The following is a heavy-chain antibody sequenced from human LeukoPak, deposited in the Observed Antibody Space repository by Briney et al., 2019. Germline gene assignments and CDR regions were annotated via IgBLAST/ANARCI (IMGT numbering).Heavy chain of an antibody. J-gene: IGHJ4*02. V-gene: IGHV3-7*04. Sequence: LSGGSLRLSCAVSGFTFSNFWMSWVRQAPGRGLEWVANIHPEGNEKYHVESVKGRFTISRDNAKNLLFLQMNGLRVEDTAVYYCARGDDFSGDHWGQGTLVTVSS. CDR1: GFTFSNFW. CDR3: ARGDDFSGDH. D-gene: IGHD1-1*01. CDR2: IHPEGNEK.